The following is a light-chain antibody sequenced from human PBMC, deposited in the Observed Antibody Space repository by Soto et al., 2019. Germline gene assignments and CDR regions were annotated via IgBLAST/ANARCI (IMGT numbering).Light chain of an antibody. CDR3: QQYFEWPPMT. Sequence: VMTQYPATLSVSPGERATLSCWASETVATNLAWYQQKPGQAPRLLISGASTRAAGISDRFRGSGSGTEFTLTIISLRSEDSAIYYCQQYFEWPPMTFGQGTKVDNK. J-gene: IGKJ1*01. CDR2: GAS. V-gene: IGKV3-15*01. CDR1: ETVATN.